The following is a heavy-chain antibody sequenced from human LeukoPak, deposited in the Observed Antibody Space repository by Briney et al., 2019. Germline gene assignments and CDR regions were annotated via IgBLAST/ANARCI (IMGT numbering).Heavy chain of an antibody. CDR1: GYTFTTYG. CDR2: INAYSDNM. J-gene: IGHJ4*02. CDR3: ARDSRSAWYGHLDH. D-gene: IGHD6-13*01. V-gene: IGHV1-18*01. Sequence: GASVKVSCKASGYTFTTYGISWVRQAPGQGLEWMGWINAYSDNMNYAPKLQDRGTLTTDTSTSTVYMELRSLRSDGTAVYYCARDSRSAWYGHLDHWGQGTLVTVSS.